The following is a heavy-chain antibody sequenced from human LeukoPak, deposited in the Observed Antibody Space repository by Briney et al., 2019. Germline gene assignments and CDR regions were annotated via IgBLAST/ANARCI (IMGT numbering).Heavy chain of an antibody. Sequence: GGSLRLSCEASGFTFTTYSMTWVRQAPGKGLEWVSIISSGSSAIFSADALKGRFTISRDDAKNLLYLDMNSLRAEDTAVYYCAKDPYDISGYYYGPTGGVDYWGQGTLVTVSS. CDR3: AKDPYDISGYYYGPTGGVDY. CDR2: ISSGSSAI. J-gene: IGHJ4*02. D-gene: IGHD3-22*01. V-gene: IGHV3-21*04. CDR1: GFTFTTYS.